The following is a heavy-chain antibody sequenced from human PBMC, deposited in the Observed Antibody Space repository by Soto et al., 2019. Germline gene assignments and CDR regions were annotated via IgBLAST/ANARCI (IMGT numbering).Heavy chain of an antibody. Sequence: PGGSLRLSCAASGFTFDDYTMHWVRQAPGKGLEWVSLISWDGGSTYYADSVKGRFTISRDNSKNSLYLQMNSLRTENTALYYCEKDRGCSGGSCSSQYYYYYYGMDVWAQGTRVTV. V-gene: IGHV3-43*01. D-gene: IGHD2-15*01. J-gene: IGHJ6*02. CDR1: GFTFDDYT. CDR2: ISWDGGST. CDR3: EKDRGCSGGSCSSQYYYYYYGMDV.